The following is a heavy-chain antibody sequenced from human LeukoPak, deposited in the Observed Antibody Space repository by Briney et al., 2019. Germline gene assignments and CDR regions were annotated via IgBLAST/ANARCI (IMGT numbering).Heavy chain of an antibody. V-gene: IGHV3-23*01. J-gene: IGHJ4*02. D-gene: IGHD5-24*01. CDR3: ATVYNDDIDY. CDR2: IGSSDPDT. CDR1: GFTFSGYG. Sequence: HAGGSLRLSCAASGFTFSGYGMHWVRQAPGKGLEWVSRIGSSDPDTYYADSVKGRFIISRDNSKNTLYLQMNSLRAEDTAAYYCATVYNDDIDYWGQGTLVTVSS.